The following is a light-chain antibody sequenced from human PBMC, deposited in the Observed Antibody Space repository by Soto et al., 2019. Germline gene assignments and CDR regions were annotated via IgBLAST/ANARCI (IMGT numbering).Light chain of an antibody. V-gene: IGKV3-20*01. CDR1: QIVRSNY. Sequence: EIVLTQAPGTLSLSPGERATLSCRASQIVRSNYVAWYQHKPGQAPTLLIYGASNRAIGIPDRFSGSGSGTDFTLTISRLEPDDFALYFCHQYGTSTTFGQGTKVEVK. J-gene: IGKJ1*01. CDR3: HQYGTSTT. CDR2: GAS.